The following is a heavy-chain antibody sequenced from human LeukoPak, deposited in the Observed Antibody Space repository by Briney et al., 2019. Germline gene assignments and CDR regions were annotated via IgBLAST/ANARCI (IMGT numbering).Heavy chain of an antibody. J-gene: IGHJ3*02. Sequence: GGSLRLSCAASGFTFSSYDMHWVRQATGKGLEWVSAIGTAGDTYYPGSVKGRLTISRENAKNSLYLQMNSLRAGDTAVYYCAGGAYYYDSSDAFDIWGQGTMVTVSS. D-gene: IGHD3-22*01. CDR3: AGGAYYYDSSDAFDI. CDR2: IGTAGDT. CDR1: GFTFSSYD. V-gene: IGHV3-13*01.